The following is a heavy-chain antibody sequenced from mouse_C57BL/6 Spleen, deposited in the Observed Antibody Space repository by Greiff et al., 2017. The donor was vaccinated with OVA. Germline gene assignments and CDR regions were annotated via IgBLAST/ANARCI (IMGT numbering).Heavy chain of an antibody. J-gene: IGHJ3*01. CDR3: ARDGSSPFAY. CDR2: ISYSGST. V-gene: IGHV3-1*01. CDR1: GYSITSGYD. D-gene: IGHD1-1*01. Sequence: VQLQQSGPGMVKPSQSLSLTCTVTGYSITSGYDWHWIRHFPGNKLEWMGYISYSGSTNYNPSLKSRISITHDTSKNHFFLKLNSVTTEDTATYYCARDGSSPFAYWGQGTLVTVSA.